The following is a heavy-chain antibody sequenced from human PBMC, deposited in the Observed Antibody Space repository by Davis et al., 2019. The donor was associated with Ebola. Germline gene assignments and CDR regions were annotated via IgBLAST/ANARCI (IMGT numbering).Heavy chain of an antibody. CDR2: IYYSGST. CDR3: ARQRIIWGSYRYTSNTNWFDP. V-gene: IGHV4-39*01. CDR1: GGSISSSSYY. Sequence: PSETLSLTCTVSGGSISSSSYYWGWIRQPPGKGLEWIGSIYYSGSTYYNPSLKSRVTISVETSKNQFSLKLSSVTAADTAVYYCARQRIIWGSYRYTSNTNWFDPWGQGTLVTVSS. J-gene: IGHJ5*02. D-gene: IGHD3-16*02.